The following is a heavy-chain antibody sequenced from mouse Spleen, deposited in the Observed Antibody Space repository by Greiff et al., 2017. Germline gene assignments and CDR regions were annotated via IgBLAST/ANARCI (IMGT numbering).Heavy chain of an antibody. V-gene: IGHV1-15*01. CDR3: TRDLYYGSSLYYFDY. Sequence: QVQLQQSGAELVRPGASVTLSCKASGYTFTDYEMHWVKQTPVHGLEWIGAIDPETGGTAYNQKFKGKAILTADKTSSTAYMELRSLTSEDSAVYYCTRDLYYGSSLYYFDYWGQGTTLTVSS. J-gene: IGHJ2*01. D-gene: IGHD1-1*01. CDR2: IDPETGGT. CDR1: GYTFTDYE.